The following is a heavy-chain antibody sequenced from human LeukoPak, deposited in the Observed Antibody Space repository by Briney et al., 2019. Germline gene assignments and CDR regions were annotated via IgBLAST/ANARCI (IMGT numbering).Heavy chain of an antibody. Sequence: SVKVSCKASGGTFSSYAISWVRQAPGQGLEWMGRIIPILGIANYARKFQGRVTITADKSTSTAYMELSSLRSEDTAVYYCARGRDGYGVFIDYWGQGTLVTVSS. V-gene: IGHV1-69*04. CDR2: IIPILGIA. CDR3: ARGRDGYGVFIDY. D-gene: IGHD5-12*01. J-gene: IGHJ4*02. CDR1: GGTFSSYA.